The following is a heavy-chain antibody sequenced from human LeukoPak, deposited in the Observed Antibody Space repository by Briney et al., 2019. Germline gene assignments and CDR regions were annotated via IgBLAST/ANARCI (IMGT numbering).Heavy chain of an antibody. V-gene: IGHV3-30*02. D-gene: IGHD3-10*01. Sequence: PGGSLRLSCAASGFTFSSYGMHWVRQAPGKGLEWVAFIRYDGSNKYYADSVKGRFTISRDNSKNTLYLQMNSLRAEDTAVYYCAKVQYYYGSGSPDYWGQGTLVTVSS. CDR2: IRYDGSNK. J-gene: IGHJ4*02. CDR1: GFTFSSYG. CDR3: AKVQYYYGSGSPDY.